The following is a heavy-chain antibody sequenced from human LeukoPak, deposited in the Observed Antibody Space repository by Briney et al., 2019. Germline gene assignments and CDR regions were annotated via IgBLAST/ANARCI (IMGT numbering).Heavy chain of an antibody. D-gene: IGHD1-26*01. V-gene: IGHV3-48*01. Sequence: PGGSLRLSCAAFGLPFSSYSMTWVRQAPGKGLEWVSYISSSSSTIYYADSVKGRFTISRDNAKNSLYLQMNSLRAEDTAVYYCAREVVGATDHDAFDIWGQGTMVTVSS. CDR3: AREVVGATDHDAFDI. CDR2: ISSSSSTI. J-gene: IGHJ3*02. CDR1: GLPFSSYS.